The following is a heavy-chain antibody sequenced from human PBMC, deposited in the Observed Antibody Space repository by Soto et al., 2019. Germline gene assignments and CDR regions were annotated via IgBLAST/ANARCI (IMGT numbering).Heavy chain of an antibody. CDR3: ARDVGSSHGPGHPHYFDY. CDR1: GGSISSYD. J-gene: IGHJ4*02. D-gene: IGHD2-2*01. V-gene: IGHV4-59*12. Sequence: SETLSLTCTVSGGSISSYDWSWIRQPPGKGLEWIGYIYYSGSTNYNPSLKSRVTISVDTSRNQFFLNLNSVTAADTAVYYCARDVGSSHGPGHPHYFDYWGQGTLVTVSS. CDR2: IYYSGST.